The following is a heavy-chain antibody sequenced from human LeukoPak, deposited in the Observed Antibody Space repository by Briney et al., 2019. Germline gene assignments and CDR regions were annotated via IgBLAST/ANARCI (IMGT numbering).Heavy chain of an antibody. CDR3: AGSPYDSSGYGED. CDR2: ISGGST. Sequence: GGSLRLSCAASGFTFSSYGMSWVRQAPGKGLEWVSTISGGSTYYADSVKGRFTISRDNSKNTLYLQMNSLRAEDTAVYYCAGSPYDSSGYGEDWGQGTLVTVSS. J-gene: IGHJ4*02. V-gene: IGHV3-23*01. D-gene: IGHD3-22*01. CDR1: GFTFSSYG.